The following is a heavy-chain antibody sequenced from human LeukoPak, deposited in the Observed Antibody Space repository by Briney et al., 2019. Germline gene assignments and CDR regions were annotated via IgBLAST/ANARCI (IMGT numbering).Heavy chain of an antibody. CDR1: GGSISSSSYY. V-gene: IGHV4-39*01. J-gene: IGHJ6*02. Sequence: PSETLSLTCTVSGGSISSSSYYWGWIRQPPGKGLEWIGSIYYSGSTYYNPSLKSRVTISVDTSKNQFSLKLSSVTAADTAVYYCATPRGMDVWGQGTTVTVSS. CDR3: ATPRGMDV. CDR2: IYYSGST.